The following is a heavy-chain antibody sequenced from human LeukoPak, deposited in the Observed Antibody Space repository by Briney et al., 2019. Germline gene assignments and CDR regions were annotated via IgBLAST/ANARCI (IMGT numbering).Heavy chain of an antibody. CDR2: INPNSGGT. CDR1: GYTFTGYY. J-gene: IGHJ4*02. Sequence: ASVKVSCKASGYTFTGYYMHWVRQAPGQGLEWMGWINPNSGGTNYAQKFQGWVTMTRDTSISTAFMELSRLRSDDTAVYYCARGLWSGWFFDYWGQGTLVTVSS. V-gene: IGHV1-2*04. CDR3: ARGLWSGWFFDY. D-gene: IGHD3-3*01.